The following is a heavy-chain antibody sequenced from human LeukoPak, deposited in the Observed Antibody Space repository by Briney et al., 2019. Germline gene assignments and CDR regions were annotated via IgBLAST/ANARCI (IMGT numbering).Heavy chain of an antibody. CDR1: GGTFSSYA. CDR3: AGKQQLVPYYYYYYYMDV. D-gene: IGHD6-13*01. CDR2: IIPIFGTA. J-gene: IGHJ6*03. Sequence: GASVKVSCKASGGTFSSYAISWVRQAPGQGLEWMGGIIPIFGTANYAQKFQGRVTITTDESTSTAYMELSSLRSEDTAVYYCAGKQQLVPYYYYYYYMDVWGKGTTVTVSS. V-gene: IGHV1-69*05.